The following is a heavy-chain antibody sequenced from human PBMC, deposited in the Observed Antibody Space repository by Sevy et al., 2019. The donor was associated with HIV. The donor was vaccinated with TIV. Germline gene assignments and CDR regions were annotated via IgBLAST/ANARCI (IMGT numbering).Heavy chain of an antibody. J-gene: IGHJ3*02. CDR3: AGVFQYCSGGSCYSPYDAFDI. Sequence: ASVKVSCKASGYTFTGHYMHWVRQAPGQGLEWMGWINPNSGSTDYAQKFQGRVTLTRDTSISTAYLELSRLTSDDTAVYYCAGVFQYCSGGSCYSPYDAFDIWGQGTMVTVSS. D-gene: IGHD2-15*01. CDR2: INPNSGST. V-gene: IGHV1-2*02. CDR1: GYTFTGHY.